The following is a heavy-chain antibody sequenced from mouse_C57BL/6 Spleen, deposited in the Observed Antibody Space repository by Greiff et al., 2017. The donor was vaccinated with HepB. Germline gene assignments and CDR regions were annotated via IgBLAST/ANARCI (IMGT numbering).Heavy chain of an antibody. CDR2: IDPSDSYT. D-gene: IGHD1-1*01. Sequence: QVQLQQPGAELVMPGASVKLSCKASGYTFTSYWMHWVKQRPGQGLEWIGEIDPSDSYTNYNQKFKGKSTLTVDKSSSTAYMQLSSLTSEDSAVYYCARSDYYGAMDYWGQGPSVTVSS. V-gene: IGHV1-69*01. J-gene: IGHJ4*01. CDR3: ARSDYYGAMDY. CDR1: GYTFTSYW.